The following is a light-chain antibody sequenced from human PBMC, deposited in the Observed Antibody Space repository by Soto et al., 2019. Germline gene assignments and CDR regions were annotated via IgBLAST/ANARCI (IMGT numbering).Light chain of an antibody. CDR2: DAS. CDR3: QQYGSYIWT. V-gene: IGKV3-20*01. CDR1: QNGSSSS. Sequence: IVFTHTEYTLSLAVAERVALPCRATQNGSSSSLAWYQQKRGKAPRLLIHDASSRATGIPDRFSGSGSGTDFTLTISRLEPEDFAVYYCQQYGSYIWTFGQGTKVDI. J-gene: IGKJ1*01.